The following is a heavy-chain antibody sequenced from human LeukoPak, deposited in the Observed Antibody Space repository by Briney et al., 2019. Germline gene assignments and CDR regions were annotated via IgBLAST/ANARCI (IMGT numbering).Heavy chain of an antibody. CDR1: GYTFTSYA. J-gene: IGHJ4*02. V-gene: IGHV1-18*01. Sequence: GSVKVSCKPSGYTFTSYALSWVRQAPGRGLEWMGWISTYSGNTNYAQKLQGRITMTIETSTSTAYMELRSLRSDDTAVYYCARNPTGYSSSPDFDYWGQGTLVTVSS. CDR3: ARNPTGYSSSPDFDY. CDR2: ISTYSGNT. D-gene: IGHD6-13*01.